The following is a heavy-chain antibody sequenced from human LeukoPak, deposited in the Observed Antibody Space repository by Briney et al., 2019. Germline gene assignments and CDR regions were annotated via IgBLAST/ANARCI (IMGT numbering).Heavy chain of an antibody. D-gene: IGHD6-19*01. J-gene: IGHJ4*02. V-gene: IGHV6-1*01. Sequence: PSQTLSLTCAISGDSVSRDSIAWNWIRQSPSRGLEWLGRTYYKSAWYNDYAVSVKGRIIINPDTSKNQFSLQLTSVTPEDTAVYYCARGTGWPQFDYWGQGTLVTVSS. CDR1: GDSVSRDSIA. CDR2: TYYKSAWYN. CDR3: ARGTGWPQFDY.